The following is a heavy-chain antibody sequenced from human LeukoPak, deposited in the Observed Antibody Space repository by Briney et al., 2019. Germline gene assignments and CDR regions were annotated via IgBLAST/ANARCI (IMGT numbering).Heavy chain of an antibody. Sequence: SVTVSCKATGFTFTSSAMQWVRQARGQRLEWIGWIVVGSGNINYAQKFQERVTITRDMSTSTAYMELSSLRSEDTAVYYCAAIDYYDSSEDAFDIWGQGTMVTVSS. CDR3: AAIDYYDSSEDAFDI. CDR1: GFTFTSSA. D-gene: IGHD3-22*01. CDR2: IVVGSGNI. J-gene: IGHJ3*02. V-gene: IGHV1-58*02.